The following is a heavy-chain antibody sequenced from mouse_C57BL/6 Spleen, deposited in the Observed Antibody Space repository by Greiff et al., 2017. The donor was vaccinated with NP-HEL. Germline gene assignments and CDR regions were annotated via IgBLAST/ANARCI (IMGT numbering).Heavy chain of an antibody. CDR3: AREGYAMDY. CDR2: INHDGSST. CDR1: GFTFSDYY. V-gene: IGHV5-16*01. J-gene: IGHJ4*01. Sequence: KVVESEGGLVQPGSSMKLSCTASGFTFSDYYMAWVRQVPEKGLEWVANINHDGSSTYYLDSLKSRFIISRDNAKNILYLQMSSLKSEDTATYYCAREGYAMDYWGQGTSVTVSS.